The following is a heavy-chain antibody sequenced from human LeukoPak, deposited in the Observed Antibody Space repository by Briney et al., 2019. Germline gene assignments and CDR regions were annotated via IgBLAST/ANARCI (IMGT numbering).Heavy chain of an antibody. Sequence: ASVKVSCTASGYNLISYGIIWVRQAPGQGLEWMGWISAYNVNTNYAQKFQGRVTMTTDTSTSTAYMELRSLKSDDTAVYFCARPHDTSGYYNYYLDYRGQGTLVTVSS. CDR1: GYNLISYG. D-gene: IGHD3-22*01. V-gene: IGHV1-18*01. CDR3: ARPHDTSGYYNYYLDY. CDR2: ISAYNVNT. J-gene: IGHJ4*02.